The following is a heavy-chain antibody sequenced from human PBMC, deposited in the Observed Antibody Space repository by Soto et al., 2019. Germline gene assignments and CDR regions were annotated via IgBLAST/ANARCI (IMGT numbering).Heavy chain of an antibody. V-gene: IGHV3-30-3*01. D-gene: IGHD6-6*01. J-gene: IGHJ4*02. CDR3: VWFLGKEIAARSHGGNFDY. CDR2: ISYDGSNK. Sequence: GGSLRLSCAASGFTFSSYAMHWVRQAPGKGLEWVAVISYDGSNKYYADSVKGRFTISRDNSKNTLYLQMNSLRAEDTAVYYCVWFLGKEIAARSHGGNFDYWGQGTLVTVSS. CDR1: GFTFSSYA.